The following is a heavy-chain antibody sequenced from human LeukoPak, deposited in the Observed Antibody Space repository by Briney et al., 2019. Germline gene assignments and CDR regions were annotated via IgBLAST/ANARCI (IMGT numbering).Heavy chain of an antibody. CDR2: MSYDGSNK. CDR3: ATAARDYYYYMDV. D-gene: IGHD6-13*01. V-gene: IGHV3-30*01. CDR1: GFTFSNYA. Sequence: PGKSLRLSCAASGFTFSNYAMPWVRQAPGKGLEWVAVMSYDGSNKYYADSVKGRFTISRDISKNTLYLQMNSRRAEDTAVYYCATAARDYYYYMDVWGKGTTVTVSS. J-gene: IGHJ6*03.